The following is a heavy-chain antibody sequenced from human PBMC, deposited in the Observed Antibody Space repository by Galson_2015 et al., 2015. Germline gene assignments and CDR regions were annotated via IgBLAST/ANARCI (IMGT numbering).Heavy chain of an antibody. J-gene: IGHJ4*02. Sequence: PALVKPTQTLTLTCTFSGFSLTTSGVGVGWIRQPPGKALEWLALIYWDEDKRYSPSLKSRLTITKDTSKNQVVLTMTNMDPVDTATYFCAHRRAVAGTGLFDYWGQGTLVTVSS. V-gene: IGHV2-5*02. CDR2: IYWDEDK. CDR1: GFSLTTSGVG. D-gene: IGHD6-19*01. CDR3: AHRRAVAGTGLFDY.